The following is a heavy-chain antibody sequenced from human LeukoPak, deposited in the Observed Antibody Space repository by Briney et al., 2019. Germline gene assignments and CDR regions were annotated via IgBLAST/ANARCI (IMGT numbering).Heavy chain of an antibody. CDR3: AKDLYRIVVVPAAPSGFDY. V-gene: IGHV3-23*01. CDR2: ISGSGGST. CDR1: GFTFSSYA. J-gene: IGHJ4*02. Sequence: GGSLRLSCAASGFTFSSYAMSWVRQAPGKGLEWVSAISGSGGSTYYSDSVKGRFTISRDNSKNTLYLQMNSLRAEDTAVYYCAKDLYRIVVVPAAPSGFDYWGQGTLVTVSS. D-gene: IGHD2-2*01.